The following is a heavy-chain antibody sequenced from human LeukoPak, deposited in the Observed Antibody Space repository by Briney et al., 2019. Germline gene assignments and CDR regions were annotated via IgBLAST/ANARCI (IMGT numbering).Heavy chain of an antibody. CDR3: AKDAVTYYYGSGSYQWFDP. Sequence: GGSLRLSCAASGFTFSSFAMNWARQAPGKGLEWVSAISSSGGSTYYADSVKGRFTISRDNSKNTLYLQMNSLRAEDTAVYYCAKDAVTYYYGSGSYQWFDPWGQGTLVTVSS. CDR1: GFTFSSFA. CDR2: ISSSGGST. D-gene: IGHD3-10*01. J-gene: IGHJ5*02. V-gene: IGHV3-23*01.